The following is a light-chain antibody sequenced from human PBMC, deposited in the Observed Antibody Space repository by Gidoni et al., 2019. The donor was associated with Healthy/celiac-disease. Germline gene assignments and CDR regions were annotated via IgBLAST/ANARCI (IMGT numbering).Light chain of an antibody. Sequence: DIQMTHSPSSVSASVGDRVTITWRASQGISSWLAWYQQKPGKAPKLLIYDASSLQSGVPSRFRGSGYGTDFTITISRLQPEDFATYYCQQDNSFPLTLGGGTKVEIK. CDR3: QQDNSFPLT. V-gene: IGKV1-12*01. J-gene: IGKJ4*01. CDR2: DAS. CDR1: QGISSW.